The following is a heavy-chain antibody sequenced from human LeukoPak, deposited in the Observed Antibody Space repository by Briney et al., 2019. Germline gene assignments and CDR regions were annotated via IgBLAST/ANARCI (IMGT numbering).Heavy chain of an antibody. CDR1: GFTFSSYG. J-gene: IGHJ4*02. CDR2: ISYDGSNK. D-gene: IGHD3-22*01. V-gene: IGHV3-30*18. CDR3: AKDRLDEISSGCFDY. Sequence: GRSLRLPCAASGFTFSSYGMHWVRQAPGKGLEWVAVISYDGSNKYYADSVKGRFTISRDNSKNTLYLQMNSLRAEDTAVYYCAKDRLDEISSGCFDYWGQGTLVTVSS.